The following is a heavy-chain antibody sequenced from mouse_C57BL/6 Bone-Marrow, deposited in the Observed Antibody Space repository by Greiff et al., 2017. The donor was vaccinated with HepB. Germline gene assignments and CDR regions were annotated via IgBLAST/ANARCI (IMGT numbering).Heavy chain of an antibody. V-gene: IGHV3-6*01. Sequence: EVHLVESGPGLVKPSQSLSLTCSVSGYSITSCYYWNCVRQFPGNKLEWMGYIIYDGNNNYNPSLKNRISITRDTSKNQFFLKWKAVTTEDTATCYCARATAADMDYWGQGTSLTVSS. CDR3: ARATAADMDY. CDR2: IIYDGNN. CDR1: GYSITSCYY. J-gene: IGHJ4*01. D-gene: IGHD1-2*01.